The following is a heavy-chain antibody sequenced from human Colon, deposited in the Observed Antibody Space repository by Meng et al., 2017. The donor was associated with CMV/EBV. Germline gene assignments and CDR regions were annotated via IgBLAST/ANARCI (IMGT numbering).Heavy chain of an antibody. J-gene: IGHJ4*02. CDR2: LQTAGST. D-gene: IGHD5-18*01. CDR1: GFTFSNYW. CDR3: ARVGADTALAFDH. Sequence: GESLKISCVASGFTFSNYWMGWARQAPGRGLQWVSVLQTAGSTYYADAVKGRFIISRDNSKNTVYLQMNRVTAEDAAVYYCARVGADTALAFDHWGQGTLVTVSS. V-gene: IGHV3-53*01.